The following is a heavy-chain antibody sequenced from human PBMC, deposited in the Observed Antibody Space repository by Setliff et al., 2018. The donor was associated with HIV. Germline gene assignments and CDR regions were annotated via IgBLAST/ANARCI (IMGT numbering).Heavy chain of an antibody. Sequence: PSETLSLTCTVSGGSINSTSYYWGWIRQPPGNGLEWIGSIYHTGSTYYKPSLKSRVTISVDTSKNQLSLKLSSVTAADTAVYYCARDGYSSSWYVISGSFDYWGQGILVTVSS. CDR1: GGSINSTSYY. CDR3: ARDGYSSSWYVISGSFDY. CDR2: IYHTGST. D-gene: IGHD6-13*01. V-gene: IGHV4-39*07. J-gene: IGHJ4*02.